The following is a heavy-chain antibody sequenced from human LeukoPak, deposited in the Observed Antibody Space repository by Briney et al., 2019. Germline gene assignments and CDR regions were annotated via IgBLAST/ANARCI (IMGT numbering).Heavy chain of an antibody. J-gene: IGHJ4*02. CDR1: GGSISSYY. CDR2: IYYSVTT. D-gene: IGHD6-13*01. CDR3: ARGVYIAAAQYGY. V-gene: IGHV4-59*01. Sequence: SETLSLTCTVSGGSISSYYWSWIRQPPGKGLEGIGYIYYSVTTNYKPSLKSRVTISVDTPKNQFSLKLSSVTAADTAVYYCARGVYIAAAQYGYWGQGTLVTVSS.